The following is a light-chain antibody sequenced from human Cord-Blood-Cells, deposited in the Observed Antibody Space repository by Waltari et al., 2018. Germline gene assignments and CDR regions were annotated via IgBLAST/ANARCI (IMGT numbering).Light chain of an antibody. CDR2: AAS. CDR3: QQSYSTPLFT. V-gene: IGKV1-39*01. J-gene: IGKJ3*01. CDR1: QSISSY. Sequence: DIQMTQSRSSLSASVGDRVTITCRASQSISSYLNWYQQKPGKAPKLLIYAASSLQSGVPSRFSGSGSGTDFTLTISSLQPEDFATYYCQQSYSTPLFTFGPGTKVDIK.